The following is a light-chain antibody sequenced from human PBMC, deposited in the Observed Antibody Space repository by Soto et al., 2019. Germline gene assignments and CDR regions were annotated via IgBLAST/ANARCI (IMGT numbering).Light chain of an antibody. V-gene: IGLV2-14*01. J-gene: IGLJ2*01. CDR2: EVS. CDR1: SSDVGGHNY. CDR3: SSYISSSTLKV. Sequence: QSALTQPASVSGSPGQSITISCTGTSSDVGGHNYVSWYQQHPGKAPKLMIYEVSNRPSGVSNRFSGSKSGNTASLTISGLQSEDEADYCCSSYISSSTLKVFGGGTKLTVL.